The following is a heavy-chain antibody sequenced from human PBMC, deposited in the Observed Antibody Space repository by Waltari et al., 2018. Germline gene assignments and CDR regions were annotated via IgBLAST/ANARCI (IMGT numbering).Heavy chain of an antibody. V-gene: IGHV1-69*05. CDR2: IIPIFDTA. CDR1: GGTFSSYA. J-gene: IGHJ3*02. CDR3: ARTHDSSGYYYGPFDI. D-gene: IGHD3-22*01. Sequence: VQLVQSGAEVRKPGSSVKVSCKASGGTFSSYAISWVRQAPGQGLAWMGGIIPIFDTANYAQKFQGRVTITTDESTSTAYMELSSLRSEDTAVYYWARTHDSSGYYYGPFDIWGQGTMVTVSS.